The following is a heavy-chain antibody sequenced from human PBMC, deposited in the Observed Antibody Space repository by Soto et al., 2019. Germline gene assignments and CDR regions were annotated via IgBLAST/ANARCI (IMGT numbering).Heavy chain of an antibody. V-gene: IGHV5-51*01. D-gene: IGHD5-18*01. Sequence: GESLKISCKGSGYSFTSYWIGWVRQMPGKGLEWMGIIYPGDSDTRYSPSFQGQVTISVDKSISTAYLQWSSLKASDTAMYYCATQMDTEDYYYYYGMDVWGQGTTVTVSS. CDR3: ATQMDTEDYYYYYGMDV. J-gene: IGHJ6*02. CDR1: GYSFTSYW. CDR2: IYPGDSDT.